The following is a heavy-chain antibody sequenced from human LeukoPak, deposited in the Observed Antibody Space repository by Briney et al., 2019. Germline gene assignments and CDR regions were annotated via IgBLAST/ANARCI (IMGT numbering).Heavy chain of an antibody. J-gene: IGHJ4*02. Sequence: PGGSLRLSCAASGFDFDSYSINWVRQVPGKGLEWVSSISSGSSYIYYAGSVKGRFTISRDNAKNLMYLQMSSLRAEDTAVYYCAKHCSSSTCYPDWGQGTLVTVSS. D-gene: IGHD2-2*01. CDR2: ISSGSSYI. CDR3: AKHCSSSTCYPD. CDR1: GFDFDSYS. V-gene: IGHV3-21*01.